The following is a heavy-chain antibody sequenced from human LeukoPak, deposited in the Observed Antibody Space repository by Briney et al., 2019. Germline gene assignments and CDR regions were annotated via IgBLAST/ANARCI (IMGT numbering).Heavy chain of an antibody. CDR2: IKSDGSSS. V-gene: IGHV3-74*01. CDR3: VRDLDLGGYSSFEY. Sequence: GGSLRLSCAASEFTFTTYGMHWVRQAPGKGLVWVSRIKSDGSSSTYADSVKGRFTISRDNAKNSLYLQMNTLRAEDTAVYYCVRDLDLGGYSSFEYWGQGTLVTVSS. CDR1: EFTFTTYG. D-gene: IGHD4-23*01. J-gene: IGHJ4*02.